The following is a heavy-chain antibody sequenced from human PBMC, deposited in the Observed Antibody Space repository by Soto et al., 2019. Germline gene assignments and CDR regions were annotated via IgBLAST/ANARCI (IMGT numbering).Heavy chain of an antibody. J-gene: IGHJ6*02. V-gene: IGHV1-46*01. CDR1: GYTFTSYY. CDR2: INPSGGST. Sequence: GASVKVSCKASGYTFTSYYMHWVRQAPGQGLEWMGIINPSGGSTSYAHKFQGRVTMTRDTSTSTVYMELSSLRSEDTAVYYCARGTGLSGYFLNYYYGMDVWGQGTTVTAP. D-gene: IGHD3-3*01. CDR3: ARGTGLSGYFLNYYYGMDV.